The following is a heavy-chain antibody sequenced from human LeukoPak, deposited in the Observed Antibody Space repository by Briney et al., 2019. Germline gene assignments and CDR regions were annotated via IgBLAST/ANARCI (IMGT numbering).Heavy chain of an antibody. V-gene: IGHV3-21*04. CDR2: ISSSSSYI. CDR1: GFTFSSYS. CDR3: ARVSSSSWYRNWFDP. D-gene: IGHD6-13*01. J-gene: IGHJ5*02. Sequence: PGGSLRLSCAASGFTFSSYSMNWVRQAPGKGLEWVSSISSSSSYIYYADSVKGRFTISRDNAKNSLYLQMNSLRAEDTAVYYCARVSSSSWYRNWFDPWGQGTLVTVSS.